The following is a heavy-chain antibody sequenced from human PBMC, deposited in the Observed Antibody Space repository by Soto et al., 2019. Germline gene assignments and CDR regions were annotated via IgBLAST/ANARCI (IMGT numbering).Heavy chain of an antibody. CDR3: ARGPTSGWSYLGDH. D-gene: IGHD6-19*01. CDR2: IIPIFGTA. Sequence: SVKVSCKASGGTFSSYAISWVRQAPGQGREWMGGIIPIFGTANYAQKFQGRVTLTADESTSTAYMELSSLSSEDTAVYYCARGPTSGWSYLGDHWGQGTLVTVSS. CDR1: GGTFSSYA. J-gene: IGHJ4*02. V-gene: IGHV1-69*13.